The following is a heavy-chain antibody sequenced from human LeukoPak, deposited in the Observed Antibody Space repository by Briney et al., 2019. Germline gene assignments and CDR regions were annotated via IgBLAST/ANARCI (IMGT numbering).Heavy chain of an antibody. CDR1: GFTFSNYG. CDR3: ARGNYYGSGCDF. CDR2: IYYHGNNK. D-gene: IGHD3-10*01. V-gene: IGHV3-30*02. J-gene: IGHJ4*02. Sequence: GGPLRLSCAASGFTFSNYGMHWVRQAPGKGLEWVAFIYYHGNNKNYADIVKGRFTISSDNSKNMLVLQMNSLRAEDTAVYYCARGNYYGSGCDFWGQGSLVTVSS.